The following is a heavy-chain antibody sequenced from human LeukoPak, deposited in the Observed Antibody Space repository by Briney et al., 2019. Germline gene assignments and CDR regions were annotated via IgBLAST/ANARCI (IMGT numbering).Heavy chain of an antibody. CDR3: ASPGGYSSSSGAFDI. J-gene: IGHJ3*02. CDR1: GFTFSSYA. Sequence: GGSLRLSCAASGFTFSSYAMHWVRQAPGKGLEWVAVISYDGSNKYYADSVKGRFTISRDNPKNTLYLQMNSLRAEDTAVYYCASPGGYSSSSGAFDIWGQGTMVTVSS. CDR2: ISYDGSNK. V-gene: IGHV3-30*01. D-gene: IGHD6-6*01.